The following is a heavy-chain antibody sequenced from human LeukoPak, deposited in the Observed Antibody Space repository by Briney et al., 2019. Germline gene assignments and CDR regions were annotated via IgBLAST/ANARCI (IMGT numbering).Heavy chain of an antibody. Sequence: ASETLSLTCTVSGGSISSSHYYWGWTRKPPGKGLERIGSIYYSGSTYYNPSLKSRVTISVGTSKNQFSLKLSSVTAADTALYYCVILGECSIWYCWLYPCRQTTMVTDSP. V-gene: IGHV4-39*01. CDR1: GGSISSSHYY. J-gene: IGHJ5*02. D-gene: IGHD6-13*01. CDR3: VILGECSIWYCWLYP. CDR2: IYYSGST.